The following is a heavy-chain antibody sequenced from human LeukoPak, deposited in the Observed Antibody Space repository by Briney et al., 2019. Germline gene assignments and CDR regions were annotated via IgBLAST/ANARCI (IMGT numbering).Heavy chain of an antibody. D-gene: IGHD3-10*01. CDR1: GFTFSSYW. CDR2: IKQDGSEK. V-gene: IGHV3-7*03. J-gene: IGHJ4*02. CDR3: ARVAYYYGSGSYYRGVGY. Sequence: GGSLRLSCAASGFTFSSYWMSWVRQAPGKGLEWVANIKQDGSEKYYVDSVKGRFTISRDNAKNSLYLQMNSLGAEDTAVYYCARVAYYYGSGSYYRGVGYWGQGTLVTVSS.